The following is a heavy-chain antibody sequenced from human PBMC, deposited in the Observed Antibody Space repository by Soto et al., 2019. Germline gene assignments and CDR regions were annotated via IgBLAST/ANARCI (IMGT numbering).Heavy chain of an antibody. D-gene: IGHD2-15*01. Sequence: KASETLSLTCTVSGGSISSGDYYWSWIRQPPGKGLEWIGYIYYSGSTYYNPSLKSRVTISVDTSKNQFSLKLSSVTAADTAVYYCARSPVAANTNWFDPWGQGTLVTVSS. J-gene: IGHJ5*02. V-gene: IGHV4-30-4*01. CDR1: GGSISSGDYY. CDR3: ARSPVAANTNWFDP. CDR2: IYYSGST.